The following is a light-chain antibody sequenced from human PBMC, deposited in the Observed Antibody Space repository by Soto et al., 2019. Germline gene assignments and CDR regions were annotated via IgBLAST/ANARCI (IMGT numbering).Light chain of an antibody. CDR3: QQYGSSPTT. J-gene: IGKJ1*01. Sequence: EIVLTQSPGTLSLSPGERATLSCRASQSVSSSYLAWYQQKPGQAPRLLIYGASSRATGIPDNFSGSGSGTDFTLTISRLEPEDFAVSYCQQYGSSPTTFGQGTKVEIK. CDR1: QSVSSSY. CDR2: GAS. V-gene: IGKV3-20*01.